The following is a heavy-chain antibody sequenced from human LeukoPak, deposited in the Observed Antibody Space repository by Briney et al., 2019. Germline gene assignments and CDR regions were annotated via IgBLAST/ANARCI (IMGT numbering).Heavy chain of an antibody. CDR2: ISAYNGNT. D-gene: IGHD6-13*01. J-gene: IGHJ6*02. CDR3: ARDRGSSWSFYYYYGMDV. Sequence: GASVKVSCKASGYTFTSYGISWVRQAPGQGLEWMGWISAYNGNTNYAQKLQGRVTMTTDTSTSTAYMELRSLRSDDTAVYYCARDRGSSWSFYYYYGMDVWGQGTTVTVSS. V-gene: IGHV1-18*01. CDR1: GYTFTSYG.